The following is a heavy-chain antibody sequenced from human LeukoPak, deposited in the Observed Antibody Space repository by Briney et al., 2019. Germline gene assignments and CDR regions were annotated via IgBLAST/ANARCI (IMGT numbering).Heavy chain of an antibody. Sequence: PGGSLRLSCAASGFTFSNYNMNWVRQPPEKGLQWVSYISSSSNIIYYADSVKGRFTISRDNAKNSLFLQMNSLRAEDTAVYYCARDFAREFTIDYWGQGTLVTVSS. J-gene: IGHJ4*02. V-gene: IGHV3-48*01. CDR2: ISSSSNII. CDR3: ARDFAREFTIDY. CDR1: GFTFSNYN. D-gene: IGHD3-10*01.